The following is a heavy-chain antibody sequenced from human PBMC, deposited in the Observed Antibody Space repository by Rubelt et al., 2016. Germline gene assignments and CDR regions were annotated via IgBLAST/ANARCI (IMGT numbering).Heavy chain of an antibody. CDR1: SSYA. J-gene: IGHJ6*02. CDR2: ISYDGSNK. V-gene: IGHV3-30*04. D-gene: IGHD2-15*01. CDR3: ASDGGYCSGGSCRTRYYYYGMDV. Sequence: SSYAMHWVRQAPGKGLEWVAVISYDGSNKYYADSVKGRFTISRDDSKNTLYLQMNGLRAEDTAVYYCASDGGYCSGGSCRTRYYYYGMDVWGQGTTVTVSS.